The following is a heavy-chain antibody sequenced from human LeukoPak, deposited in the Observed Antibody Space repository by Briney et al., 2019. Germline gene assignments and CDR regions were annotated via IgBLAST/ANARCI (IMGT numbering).Heavy chain of an antibody. J-gene: IGHJ3*02. D-gene: IGHD3-3*01. CDR2: INPSGGST. CDR1: GYTFTSYY. Sequence: ASVKVSCKASGYTFTSYYMHWVRQAPGQGLEWMGIINPSGGSTSYAQKFQGRVTMTTDMSTSTVYMELSSLRSEDTAVYCCARRFLGGPDAFDIWGQGTMVTVSS. V-gene: IGHV1-46*01. CDR3: ARRFLGGPDAFDI.